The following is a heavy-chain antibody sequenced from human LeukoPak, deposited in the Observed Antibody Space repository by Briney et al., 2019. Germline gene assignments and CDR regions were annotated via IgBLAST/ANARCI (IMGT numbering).Heavy chain of an antibody. V-gene: IGHV6-1*01. D-gene: IGHD6-19*01. Sequence: SQTLSLTCAISGDSFSSNSAAWNWIRQSPSRGLEWLGRTYYRSKWYNDYAVSVKSRITINPDTSKNQFSLQLNSVTPEDTAVYYCARGPPPGYSSGLYDRRGHNWFDPWGQGTLVTVSS. CDR2: TYYRSKWYN. CDR1: GDSFSSNSAA. CDR3: ARGPPPGYSSGLYDRRGHNWFDP. J-gene: IGHJ5*02.